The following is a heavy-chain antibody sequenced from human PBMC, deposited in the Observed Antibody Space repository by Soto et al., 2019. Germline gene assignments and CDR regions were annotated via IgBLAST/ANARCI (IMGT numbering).Heavy chain of an antibody. D-gene: IGHD3-10*01. CDR2: IFYTGST. Sequence: QVQLQESGPGLVKPSQTLSLTCTVSGGSVSSGGYYWSWIRQHPGKGLEWIGYIFYTGSTYYNPSLKSRVTISADTSNNQFSLNLSSVTAADTAIYYCARTYGSGTYCFDCWGQGTLVTVSS. CDR1: GGSVSSGGYY. CDR3: ARTYGSGTYCFDC. V-gene: IGHV4-31*03. J-gene: IGHJ4*02.